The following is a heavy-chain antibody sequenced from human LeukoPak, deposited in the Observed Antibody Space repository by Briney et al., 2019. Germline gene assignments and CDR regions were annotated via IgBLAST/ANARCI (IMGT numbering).Heavy chain of an antibody. CDR3: AREGLAAMVTAFDY. CDR1: GGSISSYY. V-gene: IGHV4-59*01. D-gene: IGHD5-18*01. J-gene: IGHJ4*02. Sequence: SETLSLTCTVSGGSISSYYWSWIRQPPGKGLEWIGYIHYSGSTNYNPSLKSRVTISVDTSKNQFSLKLSSVTAADTAVYYCAREGLAAMVTAFDYWGQGTLVTVSS. CDR2: IHYSGST.